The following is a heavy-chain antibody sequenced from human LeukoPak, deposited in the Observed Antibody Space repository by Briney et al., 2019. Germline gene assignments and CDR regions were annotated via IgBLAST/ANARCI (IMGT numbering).Heavy chain of an antibody. D-gene: IGHD4-17*01. CDR3: ARGRSRVFGDYTGNYYYYGMDV. CDR1: GGTFSSYA. V-gene: IGHV1-69*13. Sequence: GASVKVSCKASGGTFSSYAISWVRQAPRQGLEWMGGIIPIFGTANYAQKFQGRVTITADESTSTAYMELSSLRSEDTAVYYCARGRSRVFGDYTGNYYYYGMDVWGQGTTVTVSS. J-gene: IGHJ6*02. CDR2: IIPIFGTA.